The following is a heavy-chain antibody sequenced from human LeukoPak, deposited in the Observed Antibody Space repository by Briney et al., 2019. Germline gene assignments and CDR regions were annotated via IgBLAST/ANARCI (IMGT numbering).Heavy chain of an antibody. J-gene: IGHJ5*02. D-gene: IGHD4-17*01. CDR1: SGSISSYY. Sequence: SGTLSLTCTVSSGSISSYYRSWIWQPLRKGLEWIGYIYYSGSTNYNPSLKSRVTISVDTSKNQFSLNLSSVTAADTAVYYCARDLTYRDFPHNWFDPWGQGTLVTVSS. V-gene: IGHV4-59*01. CDR2: IYYSGST. CDR3: ARDLTYRDFPHNWFDP.